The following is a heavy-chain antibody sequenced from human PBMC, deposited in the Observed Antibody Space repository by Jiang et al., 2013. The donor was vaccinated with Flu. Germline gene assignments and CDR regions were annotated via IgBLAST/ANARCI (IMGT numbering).Heavy chain of an antibody. CDR1: GGSISSYY. V-gene: IGHV4-59*01. CDR2: IYYSGST. CDR3: ARTLIVGATLFDY. Sequence: GSGLVKPSETLSLTCTVSGGSISSYYWSWIRQPPGKGLEWIGYIYYSGSTNYNPSLKSRVTISVDTSKNQFSLKLSSVTAADTAVYYCARTLIVGATLFDYWGQGTLVTVSS. D-gene: IGHD1-26*01. J-gene: IGHJ4*02.